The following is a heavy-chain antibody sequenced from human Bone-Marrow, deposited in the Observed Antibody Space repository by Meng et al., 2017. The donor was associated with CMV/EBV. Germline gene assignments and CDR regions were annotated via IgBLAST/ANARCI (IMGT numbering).Heavy chain of an antibody. J-gene: IGHJ6*02. V-gene: IGHV3-53*05. CDR3: ARDLGGGYSRYYYYGMDV. CDR1: GFTFSSNW. CDR2: IYSGGNT. D-gene: IGHD6-13*01. Sequence: GGSLRLSCAASGFTFSSNWMSWVRQAPGKGLEWVSVIYSGGNTNYAQKLQGRVTMTTDTSTSTAYMELRSLRSDDTAVYYCARDLGGGYSRYYYYGMDVWGQGTTVTVSS.